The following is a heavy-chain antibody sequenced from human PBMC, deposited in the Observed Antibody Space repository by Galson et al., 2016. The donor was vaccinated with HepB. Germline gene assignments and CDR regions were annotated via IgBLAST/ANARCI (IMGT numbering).Heavy chain of an antibody. Sequence: SLRLSCAASGFTFSSYAMSWARQAPGKGLEWVSLITGGGFTYYADSVKGRFTISRDFSKDTLYLQMSSLRAGDTAVYYCAKTGTPGTPGRVGHFDYWGQGTLVTVSS. CDR3: AKTGTPGTPGRVGHFDY. J-gene: IGHJ4*02. CDR2: ITGGGFT. CDR1: GFTFSSYA. D-gene: IGHD1-7*01. V-gene: IGHV3-23*01.